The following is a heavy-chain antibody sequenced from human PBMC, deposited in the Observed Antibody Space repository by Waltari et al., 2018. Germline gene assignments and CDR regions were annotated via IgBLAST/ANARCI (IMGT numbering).Heavy chain of an antibody. CDR1: GDFPFHNL. D-gene: IGHD3-22*01. CDR2: LRNTGGT. V-gene: IGHV4-59*08. CDR3: ARVPTRYYDSLGWVFFDQ. J-gene: IGHJ4*02. Sequence: HVQLQASGTGLVTLSETLSLTCTVSGDFPFHNLCPWTRQAPGKGLAWIAYLRNTGGTKFTPSLESRVTVSAVTSKKQFALRLTSVTAADTAVYYCARVPTRYYDSLGWVFFDQWGQGILVTVSS.